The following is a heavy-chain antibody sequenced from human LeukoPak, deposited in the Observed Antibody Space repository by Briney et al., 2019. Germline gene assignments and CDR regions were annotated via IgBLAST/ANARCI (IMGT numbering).Heavy chain of an antibody. Sequence: PGGSLRLSCAASGFTVSSNYMSWVRQAPGKGLEWVSVIYSGGSTYYADSVKGRFTISRDNSKNTLYLQMNSLRAEDTAVYYCARYCSGGSCYYHDAFDIWGQGTMVTVSS. V-gene: IGHV3-66*01. J-gene: IGHJ3*02. CDR2: IYSGGST. CDR1: GFTVSSNY. D-gene: IGHD2-15*01. CDR3: ARYCSGGSCYYHDAFDI.